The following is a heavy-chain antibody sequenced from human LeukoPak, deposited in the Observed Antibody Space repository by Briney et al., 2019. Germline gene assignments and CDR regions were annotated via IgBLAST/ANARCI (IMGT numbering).Heavy chain of an antibody. Sequence: ASVKVSCKASGGTFSSYAISWVRQAPGQGLEWMGWMNPNSGNTGYAPKFQGRITITRNTSISTAYMELSSLRSEDTAVYYCARGQKAGCSSTSCYYNYWGQGTLVTVSS. CDR2: MNPNSGNT. CDR1: GGTFSSYA. J-gene: IGHJ4*02. CDR3: ARGQKAGCSSTSCYYNY. D-gene: IGHD2-2*01. V-gene: IGHV1-8*03.